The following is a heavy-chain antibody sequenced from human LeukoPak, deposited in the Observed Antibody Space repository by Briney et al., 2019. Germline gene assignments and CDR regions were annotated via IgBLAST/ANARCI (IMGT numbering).Heavy chain of an antibody. J-gene: IGHJ4*02. V-gene: IGHV3-11*01. CDR3: ARDGRYFDWLLYEGFDY. D-gene: IGHD3-9*01. CDR1: EFTFSDYY. Sequence: GGSLRLSCAGSEFTFSDYYMRWIRQAPGKGLEWVSYISYNGDTIYYADSVKGRFTISRDNAKNSLYLQMNSLRAEDTAVYYCARDGRYFDWLLYEGFDYWGQGTLVTVSS. CDR2: ISYNGDTI.